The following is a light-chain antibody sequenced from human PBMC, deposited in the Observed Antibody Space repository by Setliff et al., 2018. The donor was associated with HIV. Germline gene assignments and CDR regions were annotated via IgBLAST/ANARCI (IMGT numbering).Light chain of an antibody. CDR1: SSDVGGYNY. CDR3: SSYASSSTLPYV. J-gene: IGLJ1*01. Sequence: QSALTQPASVSGSPGQSITISCTGTSSDVGGYNYVSWYQQHPGKAPKLMIYDVSNRPSGVSNRFSGSESGNTASLTISGLQAEDEANYYCSSYASSSTLPYVFGTGTKSPS. CDR2: DVS. V-gene: IGLV2-14*03.